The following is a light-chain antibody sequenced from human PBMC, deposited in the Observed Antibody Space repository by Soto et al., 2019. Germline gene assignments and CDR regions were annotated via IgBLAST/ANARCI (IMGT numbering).Light chain of an antibody. CDR2: SNN. V-gene: IGLV1-44*01. CDR3: APWDDSLNGWV. CDR1: SSYIGRNT. J-gene: IGLJ3*02. Sequence: QSVLTQPPSASGTPGQRVTISCSGSSSYIGRNTVNWYQQVPGTAPKLLIYSNNQRPSGVPDRFSGSKSGTSASLAINGLQSEDEADYYCAPWDDSLNGWVFGGGTKVTVL.